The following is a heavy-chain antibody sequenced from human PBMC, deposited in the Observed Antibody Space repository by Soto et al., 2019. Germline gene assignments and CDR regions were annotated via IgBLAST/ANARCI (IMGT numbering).Heavy chain of an antibody. D-gene: IGHD1-1*01. V-gene: IGHV1-46*03. J-gene: IGHJ4*02. Sequence: ASVKVSCKASGYTFTSYYMHWVRQAPGQGLEWMGIINPSGGSTSYAQKFQGRVTMTRDTSTSTVYMELSSLRSEDTAVYYCARGGANEVSEPADLDYWGQGTLVTVSS. CDR3: ARGGANEVSEPADLDY. CDR2: INPSGGST. CDR1: GYTFTSYY.